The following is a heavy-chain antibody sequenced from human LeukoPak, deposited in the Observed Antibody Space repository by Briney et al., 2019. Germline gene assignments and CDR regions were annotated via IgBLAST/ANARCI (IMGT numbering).Heavy chain of an antibody. CDR3: AKTSSWYGYYFDY. J-gene: IGHJ4*02. CDR2: INSDGSST. Sequence: PGGSLRLSCAASGFTFSSYWMHWVRQAPGKGLVWVSRINSDGSSTSYADSVKGRFTISRDNSKNTLYLQMNSLRAEDTAVYYCAKTSSWYGYYFDYWGQGTLVTVSS. CDR1: GFTFSSYW. D-gene: IGHD6-13*01. V-gene: IGHV3-74*01.